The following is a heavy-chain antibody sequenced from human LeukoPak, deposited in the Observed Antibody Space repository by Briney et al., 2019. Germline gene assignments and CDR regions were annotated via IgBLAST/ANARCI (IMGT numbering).Heavy chain of an antibody. CDR1: GYSFTSYG. J-gene: IGHJ4*02. Sequence: ASVKVSCKASGYSFTSYGFSWVRQAPGQGLEWMGWISPFNGNTNYAQRLQGRVTMTSDTSTSTAYMELRSLRSDDTAVYYCARAVIPVAVKPAFDYWGQGTLVTVSS. CDR2: ISPFNGNT. D-gene: IGHD6-13*01. CDR3: ARAVIPVAVKPAFDY. V-gene: IGHV1-18*01.